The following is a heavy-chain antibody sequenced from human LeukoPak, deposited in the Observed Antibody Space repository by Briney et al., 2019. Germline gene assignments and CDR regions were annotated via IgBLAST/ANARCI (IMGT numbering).Heavy chain of an antibody. CDR2: INPSGGTT. J-gene: IGHJ1*01. CDR1: GYTFTSYY. V-gene: IGHV1-46*01. CDR3: ARDSGYNLNIGYFDH. D-gene: IGHD3-22*01. Sequence: ASVKVSCTASGYTFTSYYMHWVRQAPGQGLEWMGMINPSGGTTSYAQKFQGRVTMTRDTSTSTVYMELSSLRSEDTAVYYCARDSGYNLNIGYFDHWGQGILLTVSS.